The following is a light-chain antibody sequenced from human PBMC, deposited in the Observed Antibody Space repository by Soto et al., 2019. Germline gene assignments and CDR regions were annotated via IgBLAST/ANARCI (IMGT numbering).Light chain of an antibody. Sequence: EIVMTQSPATLSVSPGERATLSCRASQSVSSNLAWYQQKPGQTPKLLIYVASTRATGIPARFSGSGSGTEVTLTSGSLQSEDFAVYYCQQYNVWPLTFGGGTKVEFK. CDR2: VAS. J-gene: IGKJ4*01. CDR1: QSVSSN. V-gene: IGKV3-15*01. CDR3: QQYNVWPLT.